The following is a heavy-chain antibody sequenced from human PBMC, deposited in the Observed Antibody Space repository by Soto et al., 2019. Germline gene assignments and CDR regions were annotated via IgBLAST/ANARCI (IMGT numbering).Heavy chain of an antibody. CDR1: GGSITTNW. CDR2: IYLSGTP. J-gene: IGHJ4*02. V-gene: IGHV4-4*02. CDR3: ARHMSVPRTRGFYY. Sequence: QVHLQESGPGLVKPSGTLSLTCAVSGGSITTNWWSWVRQPPGKGLEWIAEIYLSGTPNSNPSLSGLVAISVDKYKTQFSLNLNSVTAADSAIYYCARHMSVPRTRGFYYCGQGNLVTVSS. D-gene: IGHD2-21*01.